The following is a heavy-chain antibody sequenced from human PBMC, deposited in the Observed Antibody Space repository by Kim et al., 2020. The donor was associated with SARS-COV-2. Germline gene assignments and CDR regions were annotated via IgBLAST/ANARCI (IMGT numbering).Heavy chain of an antibody. CDR3: AREDYGSGSSPNRDY. Sequence: SVKVSCKASVGTFDSYVLSWVQQAPGQGLEWMGGTNPVFGSPSYPQKSQDRVIITADESSSTVYMEPSSLGLGGTARYYFAREDYGSGSSPNRDYW. J-gene: IGHJ4*01. CDR2: TNPVFGSP. D-gene: IGHD3-10*01. CDR1: VGTFDSYV. V-gene: IGHV1-69*13.